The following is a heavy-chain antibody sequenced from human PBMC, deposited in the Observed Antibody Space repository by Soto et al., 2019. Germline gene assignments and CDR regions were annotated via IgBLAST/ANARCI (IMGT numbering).Heavy chain of an antibody. CDR3: AREERGSGWYFPWHFDL. J-gene: IGHJ2*01. D-gene: IGHD6-19*01. CDR2: ISTYNGDT. V-gene: IGHV1-18*01. Sequence: QVQLVQSGAEVKRPGASVKVSCKASGYTFTSYGISWVRQAPGQGLEWMGWISTYNGDTNYAQNIQGRVTMTTDTSTTTVDMELRSLRSDDTAVYYCAREERGSGWYFPWHFDLWGRGTLVTVSS. CDR1: GYTFTSYG.